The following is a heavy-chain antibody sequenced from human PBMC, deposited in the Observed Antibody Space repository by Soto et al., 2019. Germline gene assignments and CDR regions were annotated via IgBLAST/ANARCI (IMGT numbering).Heavy chain of an antibody. J-gene: IGHJ5*02. CDR3: ARAVTGDAAWFGP. Sequence: ASVKVSCKTSGYTFSNYGSTWVRQAPGQPLEWLGWISLYSDGTNYAQKFQGRVSMTTDTSTTTAYMELRSLRSDDTAVYYCARAVTGDAAWFGPWGEGTMVTVSS. CDR2: ISLYSDGT. CDR1: GYTFSNYG. V-gene: IGHV1-18*01. D-gene: IGHD4-4*01.